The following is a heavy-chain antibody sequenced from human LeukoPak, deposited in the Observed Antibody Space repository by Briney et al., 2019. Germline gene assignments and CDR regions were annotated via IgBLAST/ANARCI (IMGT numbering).Heavy chain of an antibody. CDR3: AKSSGNYYGSGVYYFDY. V-gene: IGHV3-30-3*02. Sequence: PGGSLRLSCAASGVTFSSYAMHWVRQAPGKGLEWVAVISYDGSNKYYADSVKGRFTISRDNSKNTLYLQMNSLRAEDTAVYHCAKSSGNYYGSGVYYFDYWGQGTLVTVSS. CDR1: GVTFSSYA. D-gene: IGHD3-10*01. CDR2: ISYDGSNK. J-gene: IGHJ4*02.